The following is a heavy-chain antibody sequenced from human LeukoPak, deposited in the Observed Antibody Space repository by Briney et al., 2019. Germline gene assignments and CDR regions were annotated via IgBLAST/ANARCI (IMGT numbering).Heavy chain of an antibody. CDR1: GFTFSSYW. V-gene: IGHV3-7*01. CDR3: ARANYYDSSGYYRPYYFDY. Sequence: GGSLRLSCAASGFTFSSYWMSWVRQAPGKGLEWVANIKQDGSEKYYVDSVKGRFTISRDNAKNSLYLQMNSLRAEDTAVYYCARANYYDSSGYYRPYYFDYWGQGTLVTVSS. J-gene: IGHJ4*02. CDR2: IKQDGSEK. D-gene: IGHD3-22*01.